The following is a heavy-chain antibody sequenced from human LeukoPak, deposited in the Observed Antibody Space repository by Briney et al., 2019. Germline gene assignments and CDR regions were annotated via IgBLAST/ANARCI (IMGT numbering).Heavy chain of an antibody. J-gene: IGHJ3*02. CDR2: ISGDNGNT. V-gene: IGHV1-18*01. Sequence: GASVKVSCKASGYTFTSYGISWVRQAPGQGLEWMGLISGDNGNTNYAQKLQDRVTMTRDTSTSTGYLELRSLTSDDTAVYYCALWDYYDSSGPTSIADAFDIWGQGTMVTVSS. D-gene: IGHD3-22*01. CDR3: ALWDYYDSSGPTSIADAFDI. CDR1: GYTFTSYG.